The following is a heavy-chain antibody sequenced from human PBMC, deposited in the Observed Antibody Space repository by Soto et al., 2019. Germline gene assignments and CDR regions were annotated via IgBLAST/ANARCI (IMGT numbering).Heavy chain of an antibody. CDR1: GYNFNQYY. D-gene: IGHD4-17*01. CDR2: INLRGGTT. CDR3: ARGPDDSDVPRWDY. J-gene: IGHJ4*02. Sequence: QVQLMQSGAEVRKPGASVRLSCETSGYNFNQYYIHWVRQAPGQGLEWMGIINLRGGTTEYAHKLRGRVTVTGDTSTRTVYVELRSLRSDDTAIYFCARGPDDSDVPRWDYWGQGTLVTVSS. V-gene: IGHV1-46*02.